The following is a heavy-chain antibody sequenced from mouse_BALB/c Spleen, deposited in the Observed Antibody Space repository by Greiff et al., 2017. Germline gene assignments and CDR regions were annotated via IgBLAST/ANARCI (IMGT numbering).Heavy chain of an antibody. CDR1: GFTFSSYA. Sequence: EVMLVESGGGLVKPGGSLKLSCAASGFTFSSYAMSWVRQTPEKRLEWVASISSGGSTYYPDSVKGRFTISRDNARNILYLQMSSLRSEDTAMYYCARGNWDTIDYWGQGTTLTVSS. D-gene: IGHD4-1*01. V-gene: IGHV5-6-5*01. CDR2: ISSGGST. CDR3: ARGNWDTIDY. J-gene: IGHJ2*01.